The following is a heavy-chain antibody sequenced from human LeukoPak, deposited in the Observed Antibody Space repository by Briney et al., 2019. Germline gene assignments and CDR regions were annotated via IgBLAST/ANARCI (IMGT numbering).Heavy chain of an antibody. CDR2: ISAYNGNT. V-gene: IGHV1-18*01. Sequence: ASVKVSCKASGYTFTSYGISWVRQAPGQGLEWMGWISAYNGNTNYAQKLQGRVTMTTDTSTSTAYMELRSLRSEDTAVYYCARDRCGGDCSDYYFDYWGQGTLVTVSS. J-gene: IGHJ4*02. CDR1: GYTFTSYG. D-gene: IGHD2-21*01. CDR3: ARDRCGGDCSDYYFDY.